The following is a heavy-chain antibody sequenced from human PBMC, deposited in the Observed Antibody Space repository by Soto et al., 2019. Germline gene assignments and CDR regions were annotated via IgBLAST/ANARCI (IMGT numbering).Heavy chain of an antibody. CDR2: IYPGDSDT. V-gene: IGHV5-51*01. Sequence: GESLKISCKGYGYTFTDYWIGWVRQMPGKGLELIGLIYPGDSDTRYSPSFQGRVTISADKSISTAFLQWSSLRASDTAMYYCASQKTVIRGPLSSNWFDPWGQGTLVTLSS. CDR1: GYTFTDYW. D-gene: IGHD1-1*01. J-gene: IGHJ5*02. CDR3: ASQKTVIRGPLSSNWFDP.